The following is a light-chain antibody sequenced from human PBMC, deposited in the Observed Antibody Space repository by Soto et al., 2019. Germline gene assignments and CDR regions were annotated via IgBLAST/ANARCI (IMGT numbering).Light chain of an antibody. CDR3: QQYKNWPPIT. Sequence: EIVLTQSPSTLSSFAGDRATLSCRASQSVSSNLAWYQQKPGQAPRLLIYGASTRATGIPARFSGSGSGTEFTLTISSLQSQDFAVYYCQQYKNWPPITFGQGTRLEIK. CDR2: GAS. J-gene: IGKJ5*01. V-gene: IGKV3-15*01. CDR1: QSVSSN.